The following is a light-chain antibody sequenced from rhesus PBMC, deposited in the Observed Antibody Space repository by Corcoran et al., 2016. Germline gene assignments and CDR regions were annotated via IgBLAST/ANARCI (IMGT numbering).Light chain of an antibody. J-gene: IGKJ4*01. CDR2: EVS. CDR1: QSLLDSEDGNTY. Sequence: DIVMTQTPLSLPVTPGEPASISCRSSQSLLDSEDGNTYLDWYLQKPGQSPQLLIYEVSNRASGVPDRFSGSGSETDFTLNISRVEAEDVGVYYCMQALEFPTFGGGTKAEIK. CDR3: MQALEFPT. V-gene: IGKV2-104*02.